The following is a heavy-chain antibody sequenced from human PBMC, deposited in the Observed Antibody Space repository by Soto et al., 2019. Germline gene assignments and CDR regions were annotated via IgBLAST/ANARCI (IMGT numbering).Heavy chain of an antibody. CDR2: IRSKAYGGTT. Sequence: GGSLRLSCTASGFTFGDYAMSWFRQAPGKGLEWVGFIRSKAYGGTTEYAASVKGRFTISRDDSKSIAYLQMNSLKTEDTAVYYCTRDPHYYDSSGYTYYYYYYGMDVWGQGTTVTVSS. CDR1: GFTFGDYA. D-gene: IGHD3-22*01. J-gene: IGHJ6*02. CDR3: TRDPHYYDSSGYTYYYYYYGMDV. V-gene: IGHV3-49*03.